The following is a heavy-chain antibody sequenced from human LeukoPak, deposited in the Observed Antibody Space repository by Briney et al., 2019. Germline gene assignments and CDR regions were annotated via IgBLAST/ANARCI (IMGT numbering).Heavy chain of an antibody. V-gene: IGHV4-59*01. Sequence: SETLSLTCTVAGGSISGYYWSWIRQPPRKGLEWIGYISYSGSTNYNPSLKSRVTISVDTSENQFSLKLSSVTAADTAVYYCARGSGRYYYDSSGYFLAFDIRGQGTMVTVSS. J-gene: IGHJ3*02. CDR3: ARGSGRYYYDSSGYFLAFDI. CDR2: ISYSGST. CDR1: GGSISGYY. D-gene: IGHD3-22*01.